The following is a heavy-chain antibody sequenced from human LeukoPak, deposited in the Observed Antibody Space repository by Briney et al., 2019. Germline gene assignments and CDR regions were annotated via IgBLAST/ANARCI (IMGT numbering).Heavy chain of an antibody. J-gene: IGHJ6*02. V-gene: IGHV3-23*01. CDR3: AKVATQPSLNYYYFSGMDV. CDR1: GFTFSTYA. D-gene: IGHD5-18*01. Sequence: GGSLRLSCAASGFTFSTYAMTWVREAPGGGLEWVSGMSGSGDTTHYADSVKGRFTISRDNSKNTLYLQMNSLRAEDTAVYYCAKVATQPSLNYYYFSGMDVWGQGTTVTVSS. CDR2: MSGSGDTT.